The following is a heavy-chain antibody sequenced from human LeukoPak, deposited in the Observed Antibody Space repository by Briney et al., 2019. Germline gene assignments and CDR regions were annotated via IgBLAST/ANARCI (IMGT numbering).Heavy chain of an antibody. CDR1: GYTLTELS. J-gene: IGHJ4*02. Sequence: ASVKVSCKVSGYTLTELSMHWVRQAPGKGLEWMGGFDPEDGETIYAQKFQGRVTMTEDTSTDTAYMELSSLRSEDTAVYYCAKGVDYYDSSGYYPIYYFDYWGQGTLVTVSS. CDR3: AKGVDYYDSSGYYPIYYFDY. CDR2: FDPEDGET. D-gene: IGHD3-22*01. V-gene: IGHV1-24*01.